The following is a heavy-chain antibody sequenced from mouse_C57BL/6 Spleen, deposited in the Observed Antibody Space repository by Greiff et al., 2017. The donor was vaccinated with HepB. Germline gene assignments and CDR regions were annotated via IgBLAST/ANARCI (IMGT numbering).Heavy chain of an antibody. Sequence: VQVVESGAELAKPGASVKLSCKASGYTFTSYWMHWVKQRPGRGLEWIGYINPSSGDTKYNQKYKDKATLTADKSSSTAYMQLSSLTYGDSAVYYCAREILVYWGEGTALTVSS. V-gene: IGHV1-7*01. D-gene: IGHD5-1-1*01. CDR1: GYTFTSYW. J-gene: IGHJ2*01. CDR3: AREILVY. CDR2: INPSSGDT.